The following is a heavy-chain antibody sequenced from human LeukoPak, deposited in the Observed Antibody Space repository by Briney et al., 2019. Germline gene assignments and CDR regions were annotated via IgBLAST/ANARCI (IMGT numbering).Heavy chain of an antibody. J-gene: IGHJ3*02. CDR2: ISSSSSYI. CDR1: GFTFSSYS. D-gene: IGHD1-1*01. V-gene: IGHV3-21*01. Sequence: PGGSLRLSCAASGFTFSSYSMNWVRQAPGKGLEWVSSISSSSSYIYYADSVKGRFTISRDNAKNSLYPQMNSLRAEDTAVYYCARDQKLLEAFDIWGQGTMVTVSS. CDR3: ARDQKLLEAFDI.